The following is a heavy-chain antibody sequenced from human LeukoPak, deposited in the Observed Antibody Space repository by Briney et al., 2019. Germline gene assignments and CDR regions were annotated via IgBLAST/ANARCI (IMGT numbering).Heavy chain of an antibody. Sequence: SETLSLTCAVYGWSFSGYYWSWIRQPPGKGLEWIGEINHSGSTNYNPSLKSRVTISVDTSKNQLSLKLSSVTAADTAVYYCARGRRLARITISYFDYWGQGTLVTVSS. CDR2: INHSGST. J-gene: IGHJ4*02. D-gene: IGHD3-9*01. CDR1: GWSFSGYY. V-gene: IGHV4-34*01. CDR3: ARGRRLARITISYFDY.